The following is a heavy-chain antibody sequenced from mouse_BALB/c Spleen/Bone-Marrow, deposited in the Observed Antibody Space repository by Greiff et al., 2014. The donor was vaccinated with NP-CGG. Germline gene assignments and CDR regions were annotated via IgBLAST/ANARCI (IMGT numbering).Heavy chain of an antibody. D-gene: IGHD1-2*01. CDR2: IYPADGDT. V-gene: IGHV1-80*01. CDR1: GYAFSAYW. Sequence: ESGAELVRPGSSVKISCKASGYAFSAYWMNWVKQRPGQGLEWIGQIYPADGDTNYNGKFKGKATLTADKSSSTAYMQLSSLTSEDSAVYFCTRSTATFDYWGQGTTLTVSS. J-gene: IGHJ2*01. CDR3: TRSTATFDY.